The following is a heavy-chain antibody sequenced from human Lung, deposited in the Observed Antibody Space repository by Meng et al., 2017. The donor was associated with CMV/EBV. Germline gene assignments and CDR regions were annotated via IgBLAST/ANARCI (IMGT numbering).Heavy chain of an antibody. V-gene: IGHV3-23*01. CDR3: AIDFWSGYYLSDFDY. CDR1: GFTLSSYA. CDR2: ISGRGGST. J-gene: IGHJ4*02. D-gene: IGHD3-3*01. Sequence: GESLKISCAASGFTLSSYAMSWVRQALGKGLEWVSTISGRGGSTYYADSVKGRFTISRDNSKNTLYLQMNSLRAEDTAVYYCAIDFWSGYYLSDFDYWGQGTLVTVSS.